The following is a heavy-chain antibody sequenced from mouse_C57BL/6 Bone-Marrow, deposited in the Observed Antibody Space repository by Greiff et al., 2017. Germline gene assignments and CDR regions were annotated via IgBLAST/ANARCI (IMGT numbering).Heavy chain of an antibody. V-gene: IGHV5-6*02. CDR1: GFTFSSYG. CDR3: ARHDYSWFAY. J-gene: IGHJ3*01. Sequence: VMLVESGGDLVKPGGSLKLSCAASGFTFSSYGMSWVRQTPDKRLEWVATISSGGSYTYYPDSVKGRFTISRDNAKNTLYLQMSSLKSEDTAMYYCARHDYSWFAYWGQGTLVTVSA. CDR2: ISSGGSYT. D-gene: IGHD2-4*01.